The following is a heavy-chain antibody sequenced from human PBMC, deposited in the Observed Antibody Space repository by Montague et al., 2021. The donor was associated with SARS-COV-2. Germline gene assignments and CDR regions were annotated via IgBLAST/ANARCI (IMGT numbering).Heavy chain of an antibody. D-gene: IGHD3-3*01. CDR3: ARGYQLRFLEWSSRQSTFDY. CDR1: GGSFSGYY. V-gene: IGHV4-34*01. CDR2: MNHSGST. J-gene: IGHJ4*02. Sequence: SETLSLTCAAYGGSFSGYYWSWIRQPPGKGLEWIGEMNHSGSTNYNPSLKSRVTISVDTSKNQFSLKLSSVTAADTAVYYCARGYQLRFLEWSSRQSTFDYWGQGTLVTVSS.